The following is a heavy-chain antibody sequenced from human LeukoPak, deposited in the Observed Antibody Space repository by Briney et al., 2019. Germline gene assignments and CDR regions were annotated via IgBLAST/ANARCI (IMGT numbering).Heavy chain of an antibody. J-gene: IGHJ4*02. CDR3: SRDSFDWLLSFHFDY. D-gene: IGHD3-9*01. V-gene: IGHV3-48*03. CDR2: ISSSGSTI. Sequence: GSLRLSCAASGFTFSSYEMNWVRQAPGKGLERVSYISSSGSTIYYADSVKGRFTISRDNAKNSLYLQMNSLRAEDTAVYYCSRDSFDWLLSFHFDYWCQGPLVTVSS. CDR1: GFTFSSYE.